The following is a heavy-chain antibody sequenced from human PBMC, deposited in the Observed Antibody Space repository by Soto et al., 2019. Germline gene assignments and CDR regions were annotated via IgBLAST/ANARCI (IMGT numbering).Heavy chain of an antibody. Sequence: QVQLQESGPGLVKPSETLSLTCTVSGGSISSYYWSWIRQPPGKGLEWIGYIYYSGSTNYNPSLKSRVTISVDTSKNQFSLKLRSVTAADTAVYYCARGDRGGSCFKYWGQGTLVTVSS. CDR3: ARGDRGGSCFKY. CDR1: GGSISSYY. V-gene: IGHV4-59*01. J-gene: IGHJ4*02. D-gene: IGHD2-15*01. CDR2: IYYSGST.